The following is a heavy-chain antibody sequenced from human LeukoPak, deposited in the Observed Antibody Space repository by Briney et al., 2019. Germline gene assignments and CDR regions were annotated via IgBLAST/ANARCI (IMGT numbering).Heavy chain of an antibody. CDR2: INPNSGGT. CDR3: ARPMVRGVIIPSNNWFDP. V-gene: IGHV1-2*02. J-gene: IGHJ5*02. D-gene: IGHD3-10*01. CDR1: GYTFTGYY. Sequence: ASVKVSCKASGYTFTGYYMHWVRQAPGQGLEWMGWINPNSGGTNYAQKFQGRVTMTRDTSISTAYMELSRLRSDDTAVYYCARPMVRGVIIPSNNWFDPWGQGTLVTVSS.